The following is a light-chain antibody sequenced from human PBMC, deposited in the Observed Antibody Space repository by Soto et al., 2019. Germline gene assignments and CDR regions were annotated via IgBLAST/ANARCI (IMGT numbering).Light chain of an antibody. CDR1: QSISSW. V-gene: IGKV1-5*03. CDR3: EDYSSSSGLT. Sequence: DIQMTQSPSTLSASVGDRVTITCRASQSISSWLAWYQQKPGKAPKLLIFQASSLKSGGPSRFSGSRSATEYTLTIGSLQPDDFATYYCEDYSSSSGLTFGGGTKVEIK. CDR2: QAS. J-gene: IGKJ4*01.